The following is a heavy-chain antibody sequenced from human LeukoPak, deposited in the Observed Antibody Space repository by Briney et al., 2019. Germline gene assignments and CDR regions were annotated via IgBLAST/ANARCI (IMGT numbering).Heavy chain of an antibody. CDR1: GGTFSSYA. J-gene: IGHJ4*02. D-gene: IGHD5-24*01. Sequence: ASVKVSCKASGGTFSSYAISWVRQAPRQGLEWMGRIIPIFGTANYAQKFQGRVTITTDESTSTAYMELSSLRSEDTAVYYCARLGDGYTDYWGQGTLVTVSS. V-gene: IGHV1-69*05. CDR2: IIPIFGTA. CDR3: ARLGDGYTDY.